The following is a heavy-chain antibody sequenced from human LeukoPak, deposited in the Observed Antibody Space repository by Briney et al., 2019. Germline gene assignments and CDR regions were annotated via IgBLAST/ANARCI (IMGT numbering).Heavy chain of an antibody. Sequence: ASVKVSCKTSLYTFTGYYMHWVRQAPGQGLEWMGWIDPNSGGTNYAQRFQGRVTMTRDTSISTVYMELSSLRSDDTAVYYCAKDLGSGSYQPSDYWGQGTLVTVSS. D-gene: IGHD1-26*01. CDR3: AKDLGSGSYQPSDY. CDR2: IDPNSGGT. J-gene: IGHJ4*02. CDR1: LYTFTGYY. V-gene: IGHV1-2*02.